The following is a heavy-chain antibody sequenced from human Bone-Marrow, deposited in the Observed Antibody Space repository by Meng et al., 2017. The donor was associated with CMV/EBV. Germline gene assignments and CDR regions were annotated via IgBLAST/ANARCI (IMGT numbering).Heavy chain of an antibody. Sequence: GESLKISCAASGFTFSSYSMNWVRQAPGKGLEWVSSISSSSSYIYYADPVKGRFTISRDNAKNSLYLQMNSLRAEDTAVYYCARGLREVVPAAMAVNWFDPWGQGTLVTVSS. CDR1: GFTFSSYS. CDR2: ISSSSSYI. CDR3: ARGLREVVPAAMAVNWFDP. V-gene: IGHV3-21*01. D-gene: IGHD2-2*01. J-gene: IGHJ5*02.